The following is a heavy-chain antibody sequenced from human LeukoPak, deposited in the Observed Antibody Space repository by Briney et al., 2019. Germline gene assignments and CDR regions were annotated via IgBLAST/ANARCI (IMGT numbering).Heavy chain of an antibody. CDR1: GGSISSYY. Sequence: SETLSLTCTVSGGSISSYYWSCGPDPLGKGLEWIGYIYYSGSTNYNPSLKSRVTISVDTSKNQFSLKLSSVTAADTAVYYCARGVPFFDHWGQGTLVTVSS. J-gene: IGHJ4*02. CDR3: ARGVPFFDH. CDR2: IYYSGST. V-gene: IGHV4-59*01.